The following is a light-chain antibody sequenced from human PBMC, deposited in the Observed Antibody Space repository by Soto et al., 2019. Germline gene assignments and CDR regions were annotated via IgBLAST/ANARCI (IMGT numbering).Light chain of an antibody. V-gene: IGLV2-14*01. CDR3: SSYRTKSSVV. CDR1: GSDVGGYNY. CDR2: EVS. J-gene: IGLJ2*01. Sequence: QSALTQPASVSGSPGQSITISCTGTGSDVGGYNYVSWYQHHPGKAPKLMIYEVSSRPSGVSNRFFGSKSGNTASLTISGLQTEDEADYFCSSYRTKSSVVFGGGTKVTVL.